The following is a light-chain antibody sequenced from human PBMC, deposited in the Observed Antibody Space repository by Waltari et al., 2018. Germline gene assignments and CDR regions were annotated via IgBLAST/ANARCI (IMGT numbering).Light chain of an antibody. Sequence: QSALTQPPSASGSPGQSVTISCTGTSSDVGGYNYVSWYQQHPGKAPKLIIYEVSKRPSGVPDRFSGAKSGNTASLTVSGLQAEDEADYYCSSNTGSNNSPFFFGTGTKVTVL. CDR1: SSDVGGYNY. J-gene: IGLJ1*01. V-gene: IGLV2-8*01. CDR2: EVS. CDR3: SSNTGSNNSPFF.